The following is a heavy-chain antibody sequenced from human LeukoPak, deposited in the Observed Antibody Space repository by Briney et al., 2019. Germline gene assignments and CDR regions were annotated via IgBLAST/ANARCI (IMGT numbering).Heavy chain of an antibody. D-gene: IGHD5/OR15-5a*01. J-gene: IGHJ5*02. CDR1: GGSISSGDYY. CDR3: AREAPSTNRVHP. Sequence: SETLSLTCTVSGGSISSGDYYWSWIRQPPGKGREWIGYIYYSGSTYYNPSLKSRVTISVDTSKNQFSLKLSSVTAADTAVYYRAREAPSTNRVHPWGQGTLVTVSS. CDR2: IYYSGST. V-gene: IGHV4-30-4*08.